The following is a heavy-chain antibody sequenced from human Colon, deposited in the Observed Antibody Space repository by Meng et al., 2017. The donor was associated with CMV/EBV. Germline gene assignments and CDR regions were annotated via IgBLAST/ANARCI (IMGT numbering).Heavy chain of an antibody. V-gene: IGHV1-2*02. J-gene: IGHJ4*02. D-gene: IGHD1-26*01. Sequence: QVQVVESGAEVKNPGASVKVSCKTSGYTFSDYHIHWVRQAPGQGLEWMGWINSNSGATDYAQKFQGRFTMTRDTSITTVYMELSSLRSDDTAVYYCARDPSGSRVPFDYWGQGSLVTVSS. CDR3: ARDPSGSRVPFDY. CDR1: GYTFSDYH. CDR2: INSNSGAT.